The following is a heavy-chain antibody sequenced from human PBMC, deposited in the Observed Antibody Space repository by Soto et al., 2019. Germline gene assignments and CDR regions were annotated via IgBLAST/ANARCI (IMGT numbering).Heavy chain of an antibody. V-gene: IGHV3-48*02. Sequence: GGSLRLSCAASGFTFSSYSMNWVRQAPGKGLEWVSYISSSSSTIYYADSVKGRFTISRDNAKNSLYLQMNSLRDEDTAVYYCARDNVAVGKTYYDSSRKWGQGTLVTVSS. CDR2: ISSSSSTI. CDR1: GFTFSSYS. D-gene: IGHD3-22*01. J-gene: IGHJ4*02. CDR3: ARDNVAVGKTYYDSSRK.